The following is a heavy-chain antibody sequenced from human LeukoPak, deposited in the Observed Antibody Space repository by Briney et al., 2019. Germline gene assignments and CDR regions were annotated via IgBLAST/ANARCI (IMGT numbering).Heavy chain of an antibody. CDR2: IYHSGRT. J-gene: IGHJ4*02. V-gene: IGHV4-38-2*02. CDR1: GYSISSGYY. Sequence: PSETLSLTCTVSGYSISSGYYWGWIRQPPGKGLEWIGSIYHSGRTFYNPSLKSRVTISVDTSKNQFSLKLTSVTAADTAVYYCARLAAAGLDYWGQGTLVTVSS. CDR3: ARLAAAGLDY. D-gene: IGHD6-13*01.